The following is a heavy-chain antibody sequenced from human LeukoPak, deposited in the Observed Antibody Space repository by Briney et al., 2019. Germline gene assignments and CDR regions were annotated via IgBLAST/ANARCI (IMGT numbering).Heavy chain of an antibody. D-gene: IGHD4-17*01. Sequence: PSETLSLTCTVSGGSISSGGYYWSWIRQHPGKGLEWIGYIYYSGSTYYNPSLKSRVTISVDTSKNQFSLKLSSVTAADTAVYYCARERGDDYGDYVGYWGQGTLVTVSS. J-gene: IGHJ4*02. V-gene: IGHV4-31*03. CDR2: IYYSGST. CDR3: ARERGDDYGDYVGY. CDR1: GGSISSGGYY.